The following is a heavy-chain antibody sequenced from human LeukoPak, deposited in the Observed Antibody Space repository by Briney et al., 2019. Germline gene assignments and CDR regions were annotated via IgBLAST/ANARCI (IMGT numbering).Heavy chain of an antibody. Sequence: PSETLSLTCTVSGGSISSYYWSWIRQPAGKGLEWIGRIYTSGSTNYNPSLKSRVTISVDTSKNQFSLKLSSVTAADTAVYYCASSNWNYDYYYMDVWGKGTTVTVSS. CDR3: ASSNWNYDYYYMDV. J-gene: IGHJ6*03. V-gene: IGHV4-4*07. CDR1: GGSISSYY. CDR2: IYTSGST. D-gene: IGHD1-1*01.